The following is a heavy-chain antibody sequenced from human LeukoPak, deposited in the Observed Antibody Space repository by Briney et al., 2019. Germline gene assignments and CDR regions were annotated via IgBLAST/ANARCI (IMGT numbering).Heavy chain of an antibody. V-gene: IGHV4-39*01. Sequence: KPSETLSLTCTVSGGSISSTSYYWGWIRQPPGKGLEWIGSIYYSGSTYYNPSLKSRVTISVDTSKNQFSLKLSSVTAADTAVYYCARLKESQKIFDYWGQGTLVTVSS. J-gene: IGHJ4*02. CDR1: GGSISSTSYY. D-gene: IGHD2/OR15-2a*01. CDR2: IYYSGST. CDR3: ARLKESQKIFDY.